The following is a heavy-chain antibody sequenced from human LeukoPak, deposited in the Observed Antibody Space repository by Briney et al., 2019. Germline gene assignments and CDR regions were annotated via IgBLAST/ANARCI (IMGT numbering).Heavy chain of an antibody. CDR1: SGSLRENY. Sequence: SETLSLTCNVSSGSLRENYWSWIRQPPGKGLEWIGYIYYSGSTNYNPSLKSRVTISVDTSKNQFSLKLSSVTAADTAVYYCAGGSGYVGYWGQGTLVTVSS. CDR2: IYYSGST. J-gene: IGHJ4*02. D-gene: IGHD5-12*01. V-gene: IGHV4-59*01. CDR3: AGGSGYVGY.